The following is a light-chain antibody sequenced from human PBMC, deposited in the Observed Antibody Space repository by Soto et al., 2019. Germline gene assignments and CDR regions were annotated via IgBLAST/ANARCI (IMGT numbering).Light chain of an antibody. Sequence: QSALTQPASVSGSPGQSITISCTGTSSDVGNYNYVSWYQHHPGKAPKLMIYEVSYRPSGVSVRFSGSKSGNTASLTISGLQAEDEANYYCSSYTTSRTWVFGGETQLTVL. J-gene: IGLJ3*02. CDR1: SSDVGNYNY. CDR3: SSYTTSRTWV. V-gene: IGLV2-14*01. CDR2: EVS.